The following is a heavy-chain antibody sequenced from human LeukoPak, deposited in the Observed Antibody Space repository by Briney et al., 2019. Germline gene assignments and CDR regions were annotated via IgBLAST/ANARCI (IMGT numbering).Heavy chain of an antibody. J-gene: IGHJ3*02. CDR1: GVSFSGYY. D-gene: IGHD2-2*01. CDR2: INHSGST. CDR3: ARLGYCSSTSCPNFDI. Sequence: SETLSLTCAVYGVSFSGYYWSWIRQPPGKGLEWIGEINHSGSTNYNPSLKSRVTISVDTSKNQFSLKLSSVTAADTAVYYCARLGYCSSTSCPNFDIWGQGTMVTVSS. V-gene: IGHV4-34*01.